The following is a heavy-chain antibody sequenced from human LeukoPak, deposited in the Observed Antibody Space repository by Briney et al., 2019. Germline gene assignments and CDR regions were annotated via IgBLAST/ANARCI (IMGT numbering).Heavy chain of an antibody. CDR1: GYTFTGYY. D-gene: IGHD6-19*01. CDR3: ARVVRAVDNFDY. CDR2: INPNSGGT. Sequence: ASVKVSCKASGYTFTGYYMHWVRQAPGQGLEWMGWINPNSGGTNYAQKFQGRVTMTRDTSTSTAYMELSRLRSDDTAVYYCARVVRAVDNFDYWGQGTLVTVSS. J-gene: IGHJ4*02. V-gene: IGHV1-2*02.